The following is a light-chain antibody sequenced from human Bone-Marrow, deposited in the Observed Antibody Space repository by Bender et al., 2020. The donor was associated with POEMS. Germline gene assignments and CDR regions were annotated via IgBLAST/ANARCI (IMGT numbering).Light chain of an antibody. V-gene: IGLV2-14*01. CDR3: SSYTSSSRWV. CDR2: EVS. J-gene: IGLJ2*01. CDR1: SSDVGGYDY. Sequence: QSALTQPASVSGSPGHSITISCTGTSSDVGGYDYVSWYQHHPGQAPKLMIYEVSNRPSGVSNRFSGSKSGNTASLTISGLQAEDEADYYCSSYTSSSRWVFGGGTKLTVL.